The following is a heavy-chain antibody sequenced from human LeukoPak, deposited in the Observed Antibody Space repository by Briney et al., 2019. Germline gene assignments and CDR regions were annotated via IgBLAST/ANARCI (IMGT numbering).Heavy chain of an antibody. J-gene: IGHJ6*03. CDR1: GGSISSYY. V-gene: IGHV4-4*07. D-gene: IGHD2-2*01. Sequence: PSETLSLTCTVSGGSISSYYWSWIRQSAGKGLEWIGRIYTSGSTNYNPSLKSRVTMSVDTSKNQFSLKLSSVTAADTAVYYCARAKAHYCSSTSCYRETYYYYMDVWGKGTTVTISS. CDR3: ARAKAHYCSSTSCYRETYYYYMDV. CDR2: IYTSGST.